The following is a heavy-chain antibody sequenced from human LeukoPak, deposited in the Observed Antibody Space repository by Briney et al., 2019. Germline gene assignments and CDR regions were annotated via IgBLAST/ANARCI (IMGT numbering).Heavy chain of an antibody. Sequence: GGSLRLSCAASGFTFSSYSMSWVRQAPGKGLEWVSYISSSSSTIYYADSVKGRFTISRDNAKNSLYLQMNSLRAEDTAVYYCARGSRALNYYDSSGYTGNYMDVWGKGTTVTVSS. D-gene: IGHD3-22*01. CDR1: GFTFSSYS. J-gene: IGHJ6*03. V-gene: IGHV3-48*04. CDR3: ARGSRALNYYDSSGYTGNYMDV. CDR2: ISSSSSTI.